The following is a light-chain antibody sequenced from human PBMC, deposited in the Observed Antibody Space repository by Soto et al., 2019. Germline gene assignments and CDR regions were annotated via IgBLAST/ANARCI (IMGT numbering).Light chain of an antibody. V-gene: IGKV3-11*01. CDR3: QQRSSWPRA. J-gene: IGKJ4*01. CDR1: QNINTY. Sequence: EIVLTQSPATLSLSLGERATLSCRASQNINTYLVWYQQKPGQAPRLLIYDASKRATGIPDRFSGSGSGTDFTLTLSSLAPEDFALYYCQQRSSWPRAFGGGTKVEIK. CDR2: DAS.